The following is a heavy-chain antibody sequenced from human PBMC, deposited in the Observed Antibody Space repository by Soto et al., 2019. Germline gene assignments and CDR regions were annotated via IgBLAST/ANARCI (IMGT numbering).Heavy chain of an antibody. CDR1: GFTFSSYG. J-gene: IGHJ4*02. CDR3: ARDLLAYSTEDGGYYDY. D-gene: IGHD6-13*01. V-gene: IGHV3-33*01. CDR2: IWYDGSNK. Sequence: GGSLRLSCAASGFTFSSYGMHWVRQAPGKGLEWVAVIWYDGSNKYYADSVKGRFTISRDNSKNTLYLQMNSLRAEDTAVYYCARDLLAYSTEDGGYYDYWGQGTLVTVSS.